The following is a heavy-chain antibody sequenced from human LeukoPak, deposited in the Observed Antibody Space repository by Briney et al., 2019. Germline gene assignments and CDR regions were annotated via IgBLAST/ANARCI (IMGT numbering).Heavy chain of an antibody. J-gene: IGHJ5*02. V-gene: IGHV4-38-2*01. CDR3: ARHLCSSTSCYTGTNWFDP. Sequence: SETLSLTRAVSGYSISSGYYWGWIRQPPGKGLEWIGSIYHSGSTYYNPSLKSRVTISVDTSKNQFSLKLSSVTAADTAVYYCARHLCSSTSCYTGTNWFDPWGQGTLVTVSS. D-gene: IGHD2-2*02. CDR1: GYSISSGYY. CDR2: IYHSGST.